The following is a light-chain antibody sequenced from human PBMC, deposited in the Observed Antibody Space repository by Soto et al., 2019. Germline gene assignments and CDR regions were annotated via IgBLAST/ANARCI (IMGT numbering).Light chain of an antibody. Sequence: EIIMTQSPATLSVSPGERATLSCRASQSVSSNLAWYRQRPGQAPRLIIYGTSTRATGIPDRFSGSVSGTECTRTISSLQSEDVAVYYCQQYDSWPPLFTCGPRTKVDLK. CDR3: QQYDSWPPLFT. V-gene: IGKV3-15*01. CDR2: GTS. J-gene: IGKJ3*01. CDR1: QSVSSN.